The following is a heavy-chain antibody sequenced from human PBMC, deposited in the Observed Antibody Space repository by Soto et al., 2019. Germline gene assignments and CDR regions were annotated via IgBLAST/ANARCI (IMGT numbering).Heavy chain of an antibody. V-gene: IGHV4-31*03. Sequence: QVQLQESGPGLVKPSQTLSLTCTVSGGSINSGGYCWSWIRQHPGKGLDWIGCISYGGSTSYNPSLKSRVTISVDTSKNQFSLKLTSVTAANTAVYYCSRGILVWGQGALITVSS. D-gene: IGHD5-18*01. CDR3: SRGILV. J-gene: IGHJ4*02. CDR1: GGSINSGGYC. CDR2: ISYGGST.